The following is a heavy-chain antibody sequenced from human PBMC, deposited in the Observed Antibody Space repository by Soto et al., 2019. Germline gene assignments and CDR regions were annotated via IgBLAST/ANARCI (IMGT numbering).Heavy chain of an antibody. Sequence: EVQLLESGGGLVQPGGSLRLSCAASEFTFSSSAMGWVRQAPGKGLEWVSGIRGSVGSTYYADSVEGRFTISRDNSKNTLYLQMNSLRAEDTAVYYCAKDSYGDYPDYFGSWGQGTRVTVSS. D-gene: IGHD4-17*01. CDR2: IRGSVGST. V-gene: IGHV3-23*01. CDR1: EFTFSSSA. J-gene: IGHJ4*02. CDR3: AKDSYGDYPDYFGS.